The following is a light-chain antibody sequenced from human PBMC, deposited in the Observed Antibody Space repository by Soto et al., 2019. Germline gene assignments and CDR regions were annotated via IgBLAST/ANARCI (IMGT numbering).Light chain of an antibody. J-gene: IGLJ1*01. CDR1: SSDIGTYDY. CDR3: SSYTRDTALV. Sequence: QSALTQPASVSGSPGQSITISCTGTSSDIGTYDYVSRYQQHPGKAPKLMIYEVTNRPSGVSNRFSGSKSGSTASLTISGLQAEDEADDYCSSYTRDTALVFGPGTKLTVL. V-gene: IGLV2-14*01. CDR2: EVT.